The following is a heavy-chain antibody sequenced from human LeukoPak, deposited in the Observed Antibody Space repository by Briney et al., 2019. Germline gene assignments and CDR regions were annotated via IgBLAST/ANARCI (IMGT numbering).Heavy chain of an antibody. D-gene: IGHD3-9*01. Sequence: SGGSLRLSCAASGFTFSSYSMNWVRQAPGKGLEWVPSISSSSSYIYYADSVKGRFTISRDNAKNSLYLQMNSLRAEDTAVYYCAISPDFDWLFTGFDYWGQGTLVTVSS. V-gene: IGHV3-21*01. CDR1: GFTFSSYS. CDR3: AISPDFDWLFTGFDY. J-gene: IGHJ4*02. CDR2: ISSSSSYI.